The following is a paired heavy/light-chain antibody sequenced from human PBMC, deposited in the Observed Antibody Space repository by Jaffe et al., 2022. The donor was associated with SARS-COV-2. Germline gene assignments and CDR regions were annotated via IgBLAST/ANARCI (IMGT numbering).Heavy chain of an antibody. J-gene: IGHJ4*02. CDR3: ASELAIGY. CDR1: GFMFSSYA. V-gene: IGHV3-21*01. CDR2: IRSSGSHI. D-gene: IGHD1-1*01. Sequence: EVQLVESGGGLGEPGGSLRLSCAASGFMFSSYAMNWVRQAPGKGLEWVSSIRSSGSHIFYADSVKGRFTISRDNAKNSLFLQMNSLRAEDTAVYYCASELAIGYWGQGTLVTVSS.
Light chain of an antibody. CDR2: END. V-gene: IGLV1-51*02. CDR1: SSNIGNNY. CDR3: GAWDNSLRVYV. J-gene: IGLJ1*01. Sequence: QSVLTQPPSVSAAPGQKVTISCSGSSSNIGNNYVSWFQQLPGTAPKLLIFENDKRPAGIPGRFSGSKSGTSATLGITGLQTGDEADYYCGAWDNSLRVYVFGTGTMLSV.